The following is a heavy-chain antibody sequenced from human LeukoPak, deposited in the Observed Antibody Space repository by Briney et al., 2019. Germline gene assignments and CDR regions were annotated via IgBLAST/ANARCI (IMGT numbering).Heavy chain of an antibody. D-gene: IGHD6-25*01. J-gene: IGHJ4*02. CDR2: NNSDGTTT. Sequence: QPGGSLRHSCSAPGFSFRNSWMPSVRQAPGKGLVWVSRNNSDGTTTYYADSVEGRFTISRDNSKNTLYLQMNSLRAEDTAVYYCTKDQRGYQRAIDYWGQGSLVTVPS. CDR1: GFSFRNSW. CDR3: TKDQRGYQRAIDY. V-gene: IGHV3-74*01.